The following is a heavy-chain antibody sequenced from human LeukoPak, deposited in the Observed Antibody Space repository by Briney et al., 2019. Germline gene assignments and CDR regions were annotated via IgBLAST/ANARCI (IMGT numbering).Heavy chain of an antibody. CDR3: ARHVGSGSGYYYVTPSSDFDY. V-gene: IGHV4-30-2*03. Sequence: PSETLSLTCAVSGGSISSGGYSWSWIRQPPGKGLEWIGYIYHSGSTYYNPSLKSRVTISVDTSKNQFSLKLSSVTAADTAVYYCARHVGSGSGYYYVTPSSDFDYWGQGTLVTVSS. CDR1: GGSISSGGYS. D-gene: IGHD3-22*01. J-gene: IGHJ4*02. CDR2: IYHSGST.